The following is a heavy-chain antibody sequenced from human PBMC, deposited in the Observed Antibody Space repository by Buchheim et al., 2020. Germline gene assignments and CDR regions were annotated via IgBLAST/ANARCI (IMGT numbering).Heavy chain of an antibody. CDR1: GFTFSSYG. CDR2: IWYDGSNK. CDR3: ARVKRYDYVLEY. J-gene: IGHJ4*02. V-gene: IGHV3-33*01. D-gene: IGHD3-16*01. Sequence: QVQLVESGGGVVQPGRSLRLSCAASGFTFSSYGMHWVRQAPGKGLEWVAVIWYDGSNKYYADSVKGRFTISRDNSKNTLYLKLSSLRAVDTAVYYCARVKRYDYVLEYWGQGTL.